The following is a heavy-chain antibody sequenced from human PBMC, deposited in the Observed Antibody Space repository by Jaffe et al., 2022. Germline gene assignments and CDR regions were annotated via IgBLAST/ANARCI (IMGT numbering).Heavy chain of an antibody. D-gene: IGHD2-15*01. J-gene: IGHJ4*02. V-gene: IGHV3-30*02. CDR1: GFTFSSYG. CDR2: IRYDGSNK. CDR3: ALREVYCSGGSCYPEGFDY. Sequence: QVQLVESGGGVVQPGGSLRLSCAASGFTFSSYGMHWVRQAPGKGLEWVAFIRYDGSNKYYADSVKGRFTISRDNSKNTLYLQMNSLRAEDTAVYYCALREVYCSGGSCYPEGFDYWGQGTLVTVSS.